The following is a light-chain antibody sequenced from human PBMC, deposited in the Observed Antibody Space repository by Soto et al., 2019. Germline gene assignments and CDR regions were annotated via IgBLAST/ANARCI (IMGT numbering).Light chain of an antibody. J-gene: IGKJ2*01. CDR3: QQYNSYPYT. CDR2: KAS. CDR1: QNINSW. V-gene: IGKV1-5*03. Sequence: DIQMTQSPSTLSASVGDRVTITCRASQNINSWLAWYQQKPGKAPRLLIYKASSLESGVPSSFSGSGSGTEFTLTISSLQPDDFASYYCQQYNSYPYTFGQGTKLEI.